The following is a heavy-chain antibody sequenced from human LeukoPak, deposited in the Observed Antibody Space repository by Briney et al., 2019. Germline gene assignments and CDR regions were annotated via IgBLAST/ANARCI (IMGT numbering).Heavy chain of an antibody. D-gene: IGHD6-13*01. CDR2: ISWDGGST. J-gene: IGHJ4*02. CDR3: AKVVSGYSSSWYSH. V-gene: IGHV3-43D*03. CDR1: GFTFSSYG. Sequence: HPGGSLRLSCAASGFTFSSYGMHWVRQAPGKGLEWVSLISWDGGSTYYADSVKGRFTISRDNSKNSLYLQMNSLRAEDTALYYCAKVVSGYSSSWYSHWGQGTLVTVSS.